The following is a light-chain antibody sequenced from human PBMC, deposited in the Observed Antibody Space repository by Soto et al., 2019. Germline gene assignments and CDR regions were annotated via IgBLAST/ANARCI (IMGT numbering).Light chain of an antibody. CDR3: QQRSNWPPLP. V-gene: IGKV3-11*01. J-gene: IGKJ4*01. CDR2: DAS. Sequence: EIVLTQSPATLSLSPGERATLSCRASQSVSSYLAWYQQKPGQAPRLLIYDASNMATGIPARFSGSGSGTDFSLTISSLEPEDFAIYYCQQRSNWPPLPFGGGTKVEIK. CDR1: QSVSSY.